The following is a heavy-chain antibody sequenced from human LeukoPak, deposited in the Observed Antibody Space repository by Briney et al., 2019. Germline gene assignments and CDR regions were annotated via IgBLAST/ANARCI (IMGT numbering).Heavy chain of an antibody. CDR3: ARVEDSFHAFDI. CDR2: INPDSGGT. CDR1: GYTFTGYY. V-gene: IGHV1-2*02. J-gene: IGHJ3*02. Sequence: ASVKVSCKASGYTFTGYYMHWVRQAPGQGLEWMGWINPDSGGTNYAQKFQGRVTMTRDTSTSTVYMELSSLRSEDTAVYYCARVEDSFHAFDIWGQGTMVTVSS. D-gene: IGHD5-18*01.